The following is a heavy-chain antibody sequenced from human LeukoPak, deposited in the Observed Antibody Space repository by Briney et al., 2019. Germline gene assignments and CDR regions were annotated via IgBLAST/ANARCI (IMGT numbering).Heavy chain of an antibody. D-gene: IGHD6-19*01. J-gene: IGHJ3*02. CDR1: GGSISSSSYY. Sequence: SETLSLTCTVSGGSISSSSYYWGWIRQPPGKGLEWIGRIDYSGSTYYNPSLKSRVTISVDTSKNQFSLKLSSVTAADTAVYYCARLEAYSSGWYVHDAFDIWGQGTMVTVSS. V-gene: IGHV4-39*01. CDR3: ARLEAYSSGWYVHDAFDI. CDR2: IDYSGST.